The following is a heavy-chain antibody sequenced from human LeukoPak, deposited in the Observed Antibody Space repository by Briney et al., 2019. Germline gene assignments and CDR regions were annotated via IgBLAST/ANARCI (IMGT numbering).Heavy chain of an antibody. J-gene: IGHJ4*02. D-gene: IGHD2-2*01. CDR1: GFTFSSYA. Sequence: GGSLRLSCAASGFTFSSYAMPWVRQAPGKGLEWVAVISYDGSNKYYADSVKGRFTISRDNSKNTLYLQMNSLRAEDTAVYYCARGDPLYCSSTSCYQTFDYWGQGTLVTVSS. CDR3: ARGDPLYCSSTSCYQTFDY. CDR2: ISYDGSNK. V-gene: IGHV3-30-3*01.